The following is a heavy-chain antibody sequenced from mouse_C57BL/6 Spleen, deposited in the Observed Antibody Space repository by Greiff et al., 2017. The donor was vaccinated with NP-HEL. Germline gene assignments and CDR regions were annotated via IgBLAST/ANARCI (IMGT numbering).Heavy chain of an antibody. CDR3: ARKHSETAQANAMDY. CDR2: IYPSDSET. CDR1: GYTFTSYW. V-gene: IGHV1-61*01. Sequence: VQLQQSGAELVRPGSSVKLSCKASGYTFTSYWMDWVKQRPGQGLEWIGNIYPSDSETHYNQKFKDKATLTVDKSSSTAYMQLSSLTSEDSAVYYCARKHSETAQANAMDYWGQGTSVTVSS. D-gene: IGHD3-2*02. J-gene: IGHJ4*01.